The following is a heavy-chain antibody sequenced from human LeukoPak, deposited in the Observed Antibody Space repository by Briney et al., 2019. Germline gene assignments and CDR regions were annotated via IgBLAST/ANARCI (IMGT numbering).Heavy chain of an antibody. J-gene: IGHJ4*02. D-gene: IGHD3-22*01. V-gene: IGHV3-23*01. Sequence: PGGSLRLSCAASGFTFGTYAMTWVRQAPGKGLEWVSSFSGTGGSTYYADSVKGRFTISRDNSKNTLYLQMNSLRAEDSAVYYCTGAQYYDSSGYIVWGQGTLVTVSS. CDR3: TGAQYYDSSGYIV. CDR1: GFTFGTYA. CDR2: FSGTGGST.